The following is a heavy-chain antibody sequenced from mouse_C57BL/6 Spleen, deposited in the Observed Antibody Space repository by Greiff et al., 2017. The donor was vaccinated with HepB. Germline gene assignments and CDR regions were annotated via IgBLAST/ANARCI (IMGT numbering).Heavy chain of an antibody. Sequence: QVQLQQSGAELVKPGASVKLSCKASGYTFTSYWMHWVKQRPGQGLEWIGMIHPNSGSTNYNEKFKSKATLTVDKSSSTAYMQLSSLTSEDSAVYYCAREEDGSSYEGAMDYWGQGTSVTVSS. J-gene: IGHJ4*01. CDR3: AREEDGSSYEGAMDY. V-gene: IGHV1-64*01. CDR2: IHPNSGST. CDR1: GYTFTSYW. D-gene: IGHD1-1*01.